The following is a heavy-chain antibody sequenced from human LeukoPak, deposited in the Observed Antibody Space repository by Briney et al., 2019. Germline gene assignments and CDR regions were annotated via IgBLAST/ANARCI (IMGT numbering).Heavy chain of an antibody. V-gene: IGHV5-51*01. CDR2: IYPGDSDT. Sequence: GESLKISCKGFGYSFTSYWIGWVRQMPGKGLECMGIIYPGDSDTRYSPSFQGQVTISADKSISTAYLQWSSLKASDTAMYYCARLRMGTGGYMDVWGKGTTVTISS. CDR3: ARLRMGTGGYMDV. J-gene: IGHJ6*03. CDR1: GYSFTSYW. D-gene: IGHD3-16*01.